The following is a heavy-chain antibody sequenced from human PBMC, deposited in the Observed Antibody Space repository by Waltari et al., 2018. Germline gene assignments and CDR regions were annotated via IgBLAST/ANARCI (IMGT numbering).Heavy chain of an antibody. CDR1: GGSFRGYY. J-gene: IGHJ6*02. Sequence: QVQLQQWGAGLLKPSETLSLTCAVYGGSFRGYYWSWIRQPPGKGLEWIGEINQSGSTNYNPSLKSRVTISVDTSKNQFSLKLSSVTAADTAVYYCARFRFGVVISYYYYYGMDVWGQGTTVTVSS. D-gene: IGHD3-3*01. V-gene: IGHV4-34*01. CDR2: INQSGST. CDR3: ARFRFGVVISYYYYYGMDV.